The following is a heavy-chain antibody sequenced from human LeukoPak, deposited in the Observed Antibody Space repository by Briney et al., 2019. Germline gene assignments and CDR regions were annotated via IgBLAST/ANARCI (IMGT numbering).Heavy chain of an antibody. CDR3: ARDPRDGYNDLDY. V-gene: IGHV1-69*05. Sequence: ASVKVSCKASGGTFSSYAISWVRQAPGQGLEWMGRIIPIFGTANYAQKFQGRVTITTDESTSTACMELSSLRSEDTAVYYCARDPRDGYNDLDYWGQGTLVTVSS. CDR2: IIPIFGTA. CDR1: GGTFSSYA. J-gene: IGHJ4*02. D-gene: IGHD5-24*01.